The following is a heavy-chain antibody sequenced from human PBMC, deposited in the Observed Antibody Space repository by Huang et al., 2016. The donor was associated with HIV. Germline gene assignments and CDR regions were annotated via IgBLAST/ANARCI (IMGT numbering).Heavy chain of an antibody. D-gene: IGHD2-8*02. Sequence: EVQLVDSGGGLIQPGGSLRLSCAASGFTVSPNYMTWVRQAPGKGLEWVSLIYSGGNTYNADSVKGRFGGSRDDSENTQYLHMTSLRAGDTAVYYCAKEGDTGAALGYWGQGTLVTVS. J-gene: IGHJ4*02. V-gene: IGHV3-53*01. CDR2: IYSGGNT. CDR3: AKEGDTGAALGY. CDR1: GFTVSPNY.